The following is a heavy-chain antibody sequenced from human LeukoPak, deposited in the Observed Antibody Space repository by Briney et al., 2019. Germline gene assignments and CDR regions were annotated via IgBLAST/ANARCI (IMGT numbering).Heavy chain of an antibody. CDR3: ARHERGAENLDY. CDR2: VSYSGRT. V-gene: IGHV4-59*08. D-gene: IGHD1-1*01. CDR1: GASISNYY. J-gene: IGHJ4*02. Sequence: KSSETLSLTCTVSGASISNYYWSWIRQPPGKGLECIGYVSYSGRTNHNPSLKSRATISADTSKNQFSLKLTSVTAADTAVYYCARHERGAENLDYWGQGTLVSVSS.